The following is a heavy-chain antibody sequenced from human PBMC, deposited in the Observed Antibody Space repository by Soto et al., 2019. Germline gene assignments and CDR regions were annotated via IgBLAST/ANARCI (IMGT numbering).Heavy chain of an antibody. CDR3: ARRYYYDSSGYLDL. J-gene: IGHJ4*02. CDR2: ISGTGLYT. CDR1: GFGFGDYY. Sequence: GGSLRLSCAASGFGFGDYYMTWIRQPPGKGLEWISYISGTGLYTNYADSVKGRFAISRDNAENSLFLQMDSLRAEDTAVYYCARRYYYDSSGYLDLWGQGTLVTVSS. D-gene: IGHD3-22*01. V-gene: IGHV3-11*06.